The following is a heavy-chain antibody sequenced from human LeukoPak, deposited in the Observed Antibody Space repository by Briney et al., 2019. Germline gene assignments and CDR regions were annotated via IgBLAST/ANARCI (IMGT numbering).Heavy chain of an antibody. CDR3: ARGRVGYSYGFYFDY. CDR2: INPSGGST. Sequence: GASVKVSCKASGYTFTSYYMHWVRQAPGQGLEWMGIINPSGGSTSYAQKFQGRVTMTRNTSISTAYMELSSLRSEDTAVYYCARGRVGYSYGFYFDYWGQGTLVTVSS. CDR1: GYTFTSYY. J-gene: IGHJ4*02. D-gene: IGHD5-18*01. V-gene: IGHV1-46*01.